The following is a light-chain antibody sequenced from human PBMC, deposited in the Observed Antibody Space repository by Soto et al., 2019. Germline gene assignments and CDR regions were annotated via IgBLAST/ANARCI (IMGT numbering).Light chain of an antibody. J-gene: IGKJ3*01. CDR2: GTS. V-gene: IGKV3-20*01. Sequence: EMVLTQSPGTLSLSPGERATLHCRASQIGNTNYLAWYQQRPGQPPRLLIYGTSTRATGIPDRFSGSGSGTDFTLTISRLEPEDFAVYYCQCYGSSPLFTFGPGTKVDIK. CDR3: QCYGSSPLFT. CDR1: QIGNTNY.